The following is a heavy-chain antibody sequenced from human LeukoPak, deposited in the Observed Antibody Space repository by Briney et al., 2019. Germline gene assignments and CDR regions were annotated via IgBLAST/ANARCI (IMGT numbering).Heavy chain of an antibody. CDR3: AREPYTSSSDRHEKTFDY. CDR2: INPNSGGT. V-gene: IGHV1-2*02. CDR1: GYTFTGYY. J-gene: IGHJ4*02. D-gene: IGHD6-6*01. Sequence: GSVKVSCKASGYTFTGYYMHWVRQAPGQGLEWMGWINPNSGGTNYAQKFQGRVTVVRDTSISTIYMELTSLTSDDTAVYYCAREPYTSSSDRHEKTFDYWGQGTLVTVSS.